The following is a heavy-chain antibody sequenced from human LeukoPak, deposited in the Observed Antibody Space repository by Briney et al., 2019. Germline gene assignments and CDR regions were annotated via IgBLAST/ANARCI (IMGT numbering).Heavy chain of an antibody. J-gene: IGHJ4*02. V-gene: IGHV4-59*01. CDR2: LFFGGST. D-gene: IGHD3-3*01. Sequence: PSETLSLTCTVSGASISTYYWSWIRQPPGKGLEWIGYLFFGGSTNYNPSLKSRVTISSDTSKNQLSLKLTSVTAADTAVYYCAREGGFYRPLDYSGQGTLVTVSS. CDR1: GASISTYY. CDR3: AREGGFYRPLDY.